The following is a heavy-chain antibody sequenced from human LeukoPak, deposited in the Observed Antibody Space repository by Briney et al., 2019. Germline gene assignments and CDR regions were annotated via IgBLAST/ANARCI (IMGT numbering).Heavy chain of an antibody. J-gene: IGHJ4*02. Sequence: SETLSLTCTASGGSISPFYWSWIRQPPGKGLEFIGYIYNTENSHYNPSLRGRVTLSVDMSKNQFSLNLSSVTAADTAVYYCARGPYYTSSGFDYWGQGTLVTASS. CDR2: IYNTENS. V-gene: IGHV4-59*01. CDR3: ARGPYYTSSGFDY. D-gene: IGHD2-8*01. CDR1: GGSISPFY.